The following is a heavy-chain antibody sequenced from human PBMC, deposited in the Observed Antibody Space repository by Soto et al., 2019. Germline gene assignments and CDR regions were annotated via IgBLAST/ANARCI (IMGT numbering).Heavy chain of an antibody. V-gene: IGHV1-18*01. CDR3: ARVHYDSSGYYGWFDP. CDR2: TSGYNGNT. D-gene: IGHD3-22*01. CDR1: GYTFTSYG. Sequence: GASVKVSCKAAGYTFTSYGISWVRQAPGQGLEWMGWTSGYNGNTNYAQKVQGRVTVTTDTSTSTAYMELRSLRSDDTAVYFCARVHYDSSGYYGWFDPWGQGTLVTVSS. J-gene: IGHJ5*02.